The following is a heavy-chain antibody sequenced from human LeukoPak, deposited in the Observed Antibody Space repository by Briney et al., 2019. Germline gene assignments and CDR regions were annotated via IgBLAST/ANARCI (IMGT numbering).Heavy chain of an antibody. V-gene: IGHV3-21*01. D-gene: IGHD2-15*01. CDR3: ARVGGLYCSGGSCYPNYYYGMDV. CDR2: ISSSSSYI. J-gene: IGHJ6*02. Sequence: GGSPRLSCAASGFTFSSYSMNWVRQAPGKGLEWVSSISSSSSYIYYADSVKGRFTISRDNAKNSLYLQMNSLRAEDTAVYYCARVGGLYCSGGSCYPNYYYGMDVWGQGTTVTVSS. CDR1: GFTFSSYS.